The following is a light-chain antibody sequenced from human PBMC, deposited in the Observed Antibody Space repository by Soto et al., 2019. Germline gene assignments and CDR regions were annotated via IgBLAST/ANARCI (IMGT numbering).Light chain of an antibody. CDR3: QQYASLSYT. V-gene: IGKV3-20*01. CDR1: QSISSSY. CDR2: AAS. Sequence: EIVLTQSPGTLSLSPGERATLSCRASQSISSSYLAWYQQKPGQAPMLLIYAASSMATGIPDRFSGSGSGTDVTVTISRMEPEDLALDYCQQYASLSYTFGQGTQLEIK. J-gene: IGKJ2*01.